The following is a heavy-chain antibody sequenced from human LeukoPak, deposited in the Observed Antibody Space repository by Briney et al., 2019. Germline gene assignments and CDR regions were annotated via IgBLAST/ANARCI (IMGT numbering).Heavy chain of an antibody. CDR3: AREYHLLIPYYYYYMDV. Sequence: GGSLRLPCAASGFPFSSYWVPWVRQAPGKGLMWVSRINSDESSTSYADSVKGRFTISRDNAKNTLYLQMNSLRAEDTAVYYCAREYHLLIPYYYYYMDVWGKGTTVTVSS. CDR1: GFPFSSYW. D-gene: IGHD2-2*01. J-gene: IGHJ6*03. CDR2: INSDESST. V-gene: IGHV3-74*01.